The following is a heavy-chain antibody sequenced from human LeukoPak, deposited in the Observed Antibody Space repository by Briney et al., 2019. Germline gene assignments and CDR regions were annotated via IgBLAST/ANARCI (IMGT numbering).Heavy chain of an antibody. V-gene: IGHV3-23*01. CDR2: ISGSGGST. D-gene: IGHD5-24*01. CDR3: AKDAPYVEMATLVKAYSFDY. J-gene: IGHJ4*02. CDR1: GFTFSSNA. Sequence: GGSLRLFCAASGFTFSSNAMSWVRQAPGKGLEWVSAISGSGGSTYYAGSVKGRFTISRDNSKNTLYLQMTSLRDEDTAVYHCAKDAPYVEMATLVKAYSFDYCGRGTLVTVSS.